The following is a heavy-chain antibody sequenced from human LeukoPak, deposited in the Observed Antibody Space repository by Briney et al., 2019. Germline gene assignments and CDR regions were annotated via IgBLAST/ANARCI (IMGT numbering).Heavy chain of an antibody. D-gene: IGHD6-13*01. CDR2: ISYDGSNK. CDR1: GFTFSSYA. V-gene: IGHV3-30*14. J-gene: IGHJ5*02. Sequence: GGSLRLSCAASGFTFSSYAMHWVRQAPGKGLEWVAVISYDGSNKYYADSVKGRFTISRDNSKNTVYLQMNSLRAEDTAVYYCARIAGFDPWGQGTLVTVSS. CDR3: ARIAGFDP.